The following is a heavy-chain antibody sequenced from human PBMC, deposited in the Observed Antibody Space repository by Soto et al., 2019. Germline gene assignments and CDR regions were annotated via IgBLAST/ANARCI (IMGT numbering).Heavy chain of an antibody. CDR1: GGSISNYY. Sequence: SETLSLTCTVSGGSISNYYWSWIRQPPGKELEWIGYVFYTGNTNANPSLKSRVTLLIDTSKNQFSLRLSSVTSADTAIYYCARGNVATETTTPLDIWGQGTMVTVSS. J-gene: IGHJ3*02. V-gene: IGHV4-59*01. D-gene: IGHD1-26*01. CDR3: ARGNVATETTTPLDI. CDR2: VFYTGNT.